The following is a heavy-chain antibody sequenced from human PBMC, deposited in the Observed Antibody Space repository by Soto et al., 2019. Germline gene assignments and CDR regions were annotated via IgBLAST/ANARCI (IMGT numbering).Heavy chain of an antibody. CDR3: VRVYASNTFDL. Sequence: ESGGNLVQAGGSLRLSCAASGFSFISYSMSWVRQAPGKGLEWVSYISNSGSVIHDTDSVKGRFTISRDNAKNSLSLQMNSLRDDDTALYYCVRVYASNTFDLWGQGTVVTVSS. D-gene: IGHD2-2*01. CDR2: ISNSGSVI. J-gene: IGHJ3*01. V-gene: IGHV3-48*02. CDR1: GFSFISYS.